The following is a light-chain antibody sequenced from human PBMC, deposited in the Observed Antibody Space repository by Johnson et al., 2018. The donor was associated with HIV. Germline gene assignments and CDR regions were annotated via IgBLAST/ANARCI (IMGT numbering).Light chain of an antibody. J-gene: IGLJ1*01. V-gene: IGLV1-51*02. CDR1: SSNIGTNY. CDR3: GTWDTSLSAYV. Sequence: SVLTQPPSVSAPPGQKVTISCSGSSSNIGTNYVSWYQQLPGTAPKLLMFENNQRPSGIPDRFSGSKSGTSATLGITGLQTGDEADYYSGTWDTSLSAYVFGTGTKVTVL. CDR2: ENN.